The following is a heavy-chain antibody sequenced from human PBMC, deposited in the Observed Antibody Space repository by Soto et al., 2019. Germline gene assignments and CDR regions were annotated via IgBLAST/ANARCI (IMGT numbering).Heavy chain of an antibody. CDR1: GFTFSSYW. Sequence: EVQLVESGGGLVQPGGSLRLSCAASGFTFSSYWMSWVRQAPGKGLEWVANIKQDGSEKYYVDSVKGRFTISRDNAKNSLYLQMNSLRAEDTAVYYCARVSGTTDLYYYYYYSMDVWGQGTTVTVSS. CDR3: ARVSGTTDLYYYYYYSMDV. J-gene: IGHJ6*02. D-gene: IGHD4-4*01. CDR2: IKQDGSEK. V-gene: IGHV3-7*03.